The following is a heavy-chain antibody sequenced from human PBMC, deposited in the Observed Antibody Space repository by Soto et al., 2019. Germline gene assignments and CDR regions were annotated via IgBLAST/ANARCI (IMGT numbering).Heavy chain of an antibody. D-gene: IGHD5-18*01. V-gene: IGHV1-18*01. CDR1: GYTFTSYG. J-gene: IGHJ4*02. CDR3: ARDPGYSYDNI. CDR2: ISAYNGNT. Sequence: ASVKVSCKASGYTFTSYGISWVRQAPGQGLEWMGWISAYNGNTKYSQKFQGRVTITRDTSASTAYMELSSLRSEDTAVYYCARDPGYSYDNIWGQGTLVTVSS.